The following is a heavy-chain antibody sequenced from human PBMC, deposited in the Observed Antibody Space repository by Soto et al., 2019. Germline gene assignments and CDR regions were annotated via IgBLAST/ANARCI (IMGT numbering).Heavy chain of an antibody. CDR2: ISYDGSNK. J-gene: IGHJ4*02. Sequence: QVQLVESGGGVVQPGRSLRLSCAASGFTFSSYGMHWVRQAPGKGLEWVAGISYDGSNKYYADSVKGRFTISRDNSKNTLYLQMNSLRAEDTAVYYCAEGSGWSTNWGQGTLVTVSS. CDR1: GFTFSSYG. D-gene: IGHD6-19*01. V-gene: IGHV3-30*03. CDR3: AEGSGWSTN.